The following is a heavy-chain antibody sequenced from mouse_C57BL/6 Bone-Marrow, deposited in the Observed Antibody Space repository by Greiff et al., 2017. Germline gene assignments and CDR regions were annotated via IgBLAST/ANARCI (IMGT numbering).Heavy chain of an antibody. J-gene: IGHJ4*01. D-gene: IGHD4-1*01. Sequence: VQLQQSGAELARPGASVKMPCKASGYTFTSYTMHWVKQRPGQGLEWIGYINPSSGYTKYNQKFKDKATLTADKSSSTAYMQLSSLTSEDSAVYYCAKLGHAMDYWGQGTSVTVSS. CDR1: GYTFTSYT. CDR3: AKLGHAMDY. V-gene: IGHV1-4*01. CDR2: INPSSGYT.